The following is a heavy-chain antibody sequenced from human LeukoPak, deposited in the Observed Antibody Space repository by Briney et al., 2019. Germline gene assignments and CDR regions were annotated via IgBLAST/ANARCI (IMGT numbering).Heavy chain of an antibody. Sequence: GGSLRLSRAASGFTFSSYAMSWVRQAPGKGLEWVSAISGSGGSTYYADSVKGRFTISRDNSKNTLYLQMNSLRAEDTAVYYCAKDQGYDILTGYYKRALGFDYWGQGTLVTVSS. V-gene: IGHV3-23*01. D-gene: IGHD3-9*01. CDR3: AKDQGYDILTGYYKRALGFDY. CDR2: ISGSGGST. J-gene: IGHJ4*02. CDR1: GFTFSSYA.